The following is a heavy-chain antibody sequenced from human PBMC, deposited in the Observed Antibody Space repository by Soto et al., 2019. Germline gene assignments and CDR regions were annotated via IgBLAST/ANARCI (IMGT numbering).Heavy chain of an antibody. V-gene: IGHV2-5*02. Sequence: QITLKESGPTVVNPTQTLTLTCTFSGFSLTTNGVGVGWIRQPPGKALEWLALIYWDDDKRYSPTLKSRLAITKDISKNQVVLTLTDVDPVDAATYFCVHHVTGGSFDVWGQGSGVTVSS. J-gene: IGHJ3*01. D-gene: IGHD4-4*01. CDR3: VHHVTGGSFDV. CDR2: IYWDDDK. CDR1: GFSLTTNGVG.